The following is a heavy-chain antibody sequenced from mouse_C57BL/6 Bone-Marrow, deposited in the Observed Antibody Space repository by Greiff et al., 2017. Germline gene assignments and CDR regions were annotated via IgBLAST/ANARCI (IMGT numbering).Heavy chain of an antibody. CDR1: GYTFTSYW. V-gene: IGHV1-69*01. Sequence: QVQLQQPGAELVMPGASVKLSCKASGYTFTSYWMHWVQQRPGQGLEWIGEIDPSDSYTNYNQKFKGKSTLTVDKSSSTDYMQLRSLTSEDSAVYYCALPIYYEYDERTAYWGQGTLVTVSA. CDR3: ALPIYYEYDERTAY. D-gene: IGHD2-4*01. CDR2: IDPSDSYT. J-gene: IGHJ3*01.